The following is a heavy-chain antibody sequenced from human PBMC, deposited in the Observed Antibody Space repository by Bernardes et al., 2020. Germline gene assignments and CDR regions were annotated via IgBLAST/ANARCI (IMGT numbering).Heavy chain of an antibody. CDR3: ARGGGDGDYVDY. CDR1: GFTFSSYS. Sequence: GGSLRLSCAASGFTFSSYSMNWVRQAPGKGLEWVSSISSSSSYIYYADSVKGRFTISRDNAKNSLYLQMNSLRAEDTAVYYCARGGGDGDYVDYWGQGTLVTVSS. J-gene: IGHJ4*02. CDR2: ISSSSSYI. V-gene: IGHV3-21*01. D-gene: IGHD2-21*02.